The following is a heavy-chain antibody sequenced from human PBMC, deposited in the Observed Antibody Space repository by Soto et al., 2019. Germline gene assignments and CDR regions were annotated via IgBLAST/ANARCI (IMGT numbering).Heavy chain of an antibody. D-gene: IGHD3-3*01. CDR3: ARDRGPYYDFAMDV. CDR2: IGTDGNT. V-gene: IGHV3-13*01. CDR1: GFTFSSYD. J-gene: IGHJ6*02. Sequence: VHLVESGGGLVQPGGALRLCCAVSGFTFSSYDMHWVRQRPVKGLEWVSAIGTDGNTYYTASVKGRFTISRENAKNSLYLQMDSVRAEDTAVYYCARDRGPYYDFAMDVWGQVTTVTVSS.